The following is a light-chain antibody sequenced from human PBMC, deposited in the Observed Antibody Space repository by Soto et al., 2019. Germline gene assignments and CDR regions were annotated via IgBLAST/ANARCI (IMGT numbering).Light chain of an antibody. CDR1: QSISNW. J-gene: IGKJ1*01. CDR3: QQYSSYSAWT. Sequence: DIQITQSPSTLPSCLLDTVTITCRVSQSISNWLAWYQQKPGTAPKVLIYHASNLQSGVPSRFSGSGSGTEFTLTISSLQPDDFATYYCQQYSSYSAWTFGEGTKVDIK. V-gene: IGKV1-5*01. CDR2: HAS.